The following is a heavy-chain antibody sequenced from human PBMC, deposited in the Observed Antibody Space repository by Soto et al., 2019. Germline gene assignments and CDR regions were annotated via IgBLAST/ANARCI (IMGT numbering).Heavy chain of an antibody. CDR1: GGSVSSGSYY. CDR3: ERGTGAHDFWP. V-gene: IGHV4-61*01. J-gene: IGHJ5*02. Sequence: SETLSLTCTVSGGSVSSGSYYWSWIRQPPGKGLEWIGYIYYSGSTNYNPSLKSRVTISVDTSKNQFSLKLSSVTSADAAVYYCERGTGAHDFWPWGQGTLVTVS. D-gene: IGHD3-3*01. CDR2: IYYSGST.